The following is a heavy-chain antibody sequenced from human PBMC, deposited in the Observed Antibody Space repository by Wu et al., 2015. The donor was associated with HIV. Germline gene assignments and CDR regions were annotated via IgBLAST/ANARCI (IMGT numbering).Heavy chain of an antibody. Sequence: QVQLVQSGAEVKKPGSSVKVSCKASGGTFSSYAISWVRQAPGQGLEWMGGIIPIFGTANYAQKFQGRVTITADESTSTAYMELSSLRSEDTAVYYCARADTAMATGYYYYYMDVWGKGTTVTVSS. J-gene: IGHJ6*03. CDR2: IIPIFGTA. V-gene: IGHV1-69*12. CDR1: GGTFSSYA. D-gene: IGHD5-18*01. CDR3: ARADTAMATGYYYYYMDV.